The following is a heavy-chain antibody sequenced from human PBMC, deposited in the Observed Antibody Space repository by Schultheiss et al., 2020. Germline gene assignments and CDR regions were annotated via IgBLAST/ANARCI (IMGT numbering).Heavy chain of an antibody. CDR2: ISSDGSNK. CDR3: ARDEGAEYFDY. Sequence: GGSLRLSCAASGFTFSGSAMHWVRQAPGKGLEWLAVISSDGSNKYYADSVKGRFTISRDNSQNTLHLQMNSLRTEDTAVYYCARDEGAEYFDYWGQGTLVTVSS. V-gene: IGHV3-30-3*01. J-gene: IGHJ4*02. D-gene: IGHD1-14*01. CDR1: GFTFSGSA.